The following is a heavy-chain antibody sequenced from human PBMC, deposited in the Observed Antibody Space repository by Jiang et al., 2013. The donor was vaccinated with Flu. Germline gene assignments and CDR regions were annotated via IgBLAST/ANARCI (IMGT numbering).Heavy chain of an antibody. Sequence: VQLLESGGGLVKPGGSLRLSCATSGFTFSDYYMNWIRQAPGKGLGWVSYISSSGSYTNYADSVKGRFTISRDNAKNSLYLLMNSLRAEDTAVYYCARRYCSGGSCYPMTFDYWG. CDR3: ARRYCSGGSCYPMTFDY. CDR2: ISSSGSYT. D-gene: IGHD2-15*01. CDR1: GFTFSDYY. J-gene: IGHJ4*01. V-gene: IGHV3-11*03.